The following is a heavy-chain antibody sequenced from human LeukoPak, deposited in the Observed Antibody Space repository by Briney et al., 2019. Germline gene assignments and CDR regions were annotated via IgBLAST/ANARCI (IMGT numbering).Heavy chain of an antibody. J-gene: IGHJ4*02. V-gene: IGHV3-7*01. Sequence: GGSLRLSCEASGFTFSSYWMTWVRQAPGKGLEWLANIRYDGTVKFYAASVKGRFTISRDNARNSLYLQMSSLTVEDTGVYYCATSLDAAMNTGGQGIMVTVSS. CDR1: GFTFSSYW. CDR2: IRYDGTVK. CDR3: ATSLDAAMNT. D-gene: IGHD5-18*01.